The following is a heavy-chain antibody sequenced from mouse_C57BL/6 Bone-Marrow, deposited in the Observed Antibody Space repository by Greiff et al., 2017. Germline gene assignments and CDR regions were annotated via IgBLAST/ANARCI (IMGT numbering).Heavy chain of an antibody. CDR1: GYTFTDYE. J-gene: IGHJ4*01. Sequence: VQLQQSGAELVRPGASVTLSCKASGYTFTDYEMHWVKQTPVHGLEWIGAIDPETGGTAYNQKFKGKAILTADKSSSTAYMELRSLTSEDSAVYYCTRGRGNPYAMDYWGQGTSDTVSS. V-gene: IGHV1-15*01. CDR2: IDPETGGT. CDR3: TRGRGNPYAMDY. D-gene: IGHD2-1*01.